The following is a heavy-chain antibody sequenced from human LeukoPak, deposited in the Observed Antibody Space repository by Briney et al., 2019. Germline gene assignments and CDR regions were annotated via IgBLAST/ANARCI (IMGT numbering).Heavy chain of an antibody. D-gene: IGHD2-15*01. J-gene: IGHJ5*02. CDR3: ARAGGYCSGGSCSYGWFDP. Sequence: GGSLRLSCAASGFTFSSYSMNGVRQAPGKGLEWVSSISSSSSYIYYADSVKGRFTISRDNAKNSLYLQMNSLRAEDTAVYYCARAGGYCSGGSCSYGWFDPWGQGTLVTVSS. V-gene: IGHV3-21*01. CDR1: GFTFSSYS. CDR2: ISSSSSYI.